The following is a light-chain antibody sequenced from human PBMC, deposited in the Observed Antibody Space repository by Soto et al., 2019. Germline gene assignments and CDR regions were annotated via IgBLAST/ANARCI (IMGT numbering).Light chain of an antibody. V-gene: IGKV1-5*02. CDR3: QQYETFSGT. CDR1: QSIRNW. J-gene: IGKJ1*01. CDR2: DAS. Sequence: DIQMTQSPSTLSASVGDRITIVCLASQSIRNWLAWYQQKPGTAPKLLIYDASALPRGVTSRFSGSGSGTKFTLTIASLQPDDFATYYCQQYETFSGTVGPGAQVEIK.